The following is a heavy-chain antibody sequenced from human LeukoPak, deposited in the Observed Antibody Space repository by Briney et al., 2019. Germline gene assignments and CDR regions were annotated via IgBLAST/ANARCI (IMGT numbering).Heavy chain of an antibody. V-gene: IGHV4-59*13. Sequence: KPSKPLSFTATAPGGSINIYYGTWFRQPPVKDLKWIGYIYYSGSTNYNPSLKSRVTISVDTSKNQFSLKLSSVTAADTAVYYCARGYSYGLPDWGQGTLVTVSS. D-gene: IGHD5-18*01. CDR1: GGSINIYY. CDR2: IYYSGST. J-gene: IGHJ4*02. CDR3: ARGYSYGLPD.